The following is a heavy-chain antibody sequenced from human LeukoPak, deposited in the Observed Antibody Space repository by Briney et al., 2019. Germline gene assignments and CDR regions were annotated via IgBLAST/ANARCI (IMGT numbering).Heavy chain of an antibody. CDR1: GYTFINHY. V-gene: IGHV1-46*01. J-gene: IGHJ5*02. CDR3: TRRINSWFDP. Sequence: ASVKVSCKPSGYTFINHYIHWVRHAPGQGLEWMGGIMPTDGSTSYAQNFQGRLSMTSDTSTSTAYMELSSLRSEDTAIYYCTRRINSWFDPWGQGTPVSVSS. CDR2: IMPTDGST. D-gene: IGHD2-15*01.